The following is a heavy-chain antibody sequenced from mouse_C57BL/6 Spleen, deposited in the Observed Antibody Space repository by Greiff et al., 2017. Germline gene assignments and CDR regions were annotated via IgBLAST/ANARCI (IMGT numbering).Heavy chain of an antibody. J-gene: IGHJ2*01. CDR1: GYSFTSYY. D-gene: IGHD2-4*01. Sequence: VKLMESGPELVKPGASVKISCKASGYSFTSYYIHWVKQRPGQGLEWIGWIYPGSGNTKYNEKFKGKATLTADTSSSTAYMQLSSLTSEDSAVYYGARAYYDYRYNFDYWGQGTTLTVSS. V-gene: IGHV1-66*01. CDR2: IYPGSGNT. CDR3: ARAYYDYRYNFDY.